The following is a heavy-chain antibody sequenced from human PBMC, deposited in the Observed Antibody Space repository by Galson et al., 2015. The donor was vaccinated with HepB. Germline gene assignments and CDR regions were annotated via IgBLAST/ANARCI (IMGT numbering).Heavy chain of an antibody. J-gene: IGHJ4*02. CDR1: GFTFSSYA. CDR2: ISYDGSNK. Sequence: SLRLSCAASGFTFSSYAMSWVRQAPGKGLEWVAVISYDGSNKYYADSVKGRFTISRDNAENSLYLQMNSLRAEDTAIYYCARVGPGSSRDYWGQGTLVTVSS. CDR3: ARVGPGSSRDY. D-gene: IGHD1-1*01. V-gene: IGHV3-30*03.